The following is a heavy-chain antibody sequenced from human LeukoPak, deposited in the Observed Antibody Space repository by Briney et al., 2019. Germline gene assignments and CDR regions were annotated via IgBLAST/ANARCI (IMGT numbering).Heavy chain of an antibody. CDR2: ISYDGSNK. CDR3: ARGSCIQLWFIDY. V-gene: IGHV3-30-3*01. CDR1: GFTFSSHA. D-gene: IGHD5-18*01. J-gene: IGHJ4*02. Sequence: GRSLRLSCAASGFTFSSHAMHWVRQAPGKGLEWVAVISYDGSNKYYADSVKGRFTISRDNSKNTLYLQMNSLRAEDTAVYYCARGSCIQLWFIDYWGQGTLVTVSS.